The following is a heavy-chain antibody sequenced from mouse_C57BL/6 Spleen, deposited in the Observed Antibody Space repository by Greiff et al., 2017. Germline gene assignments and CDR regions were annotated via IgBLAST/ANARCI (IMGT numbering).Heavy chain of an antibody. V-gene: IGHV1-53*01. J-gene: IGHJ3*01. CDR2: INPSNGGT. CDR3: AREAIYYDYGAWFAY. Sequence: QVQLKQSGTELVKPGASVKLSCKASGYTFTSYWMHWVKQRPGQGLEWIGNINPSNGGTNYNEKFKSKATLTVDKSSSTAYMQLSGLTSEDSAVYYCAREAIYYDYGAWFAYWGQGTLVTVSA. D-gene: IGHD2-4*01. CDR1: GYTFTSYW.